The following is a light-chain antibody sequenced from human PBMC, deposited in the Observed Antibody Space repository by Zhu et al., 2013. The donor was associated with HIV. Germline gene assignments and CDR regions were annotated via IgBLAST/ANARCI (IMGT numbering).Light chain of an antibody. J-gene: IGKJ3*01. V-gene: IGKV3-20*01. Sequence: EIMMTQSPATLSASPGERATLSCRASQGVGSNLAWYQQKPGQAPRLLIFGASSRDNGIPDRFSGSGSGTEFTLTITRLEPEDFAMYYCQHYGSSPFTFGPGTKVDIK. CDR3: QHYGSSPFT. CDR2: GAS. CDR1: QGVGSN.